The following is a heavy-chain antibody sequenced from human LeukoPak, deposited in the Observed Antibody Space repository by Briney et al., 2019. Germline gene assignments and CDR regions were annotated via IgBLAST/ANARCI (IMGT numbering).Heavy chain of an antibody. CDR3: ARSSRASSWYYYYGMDV. V-gene: IGHV1-3*01. CDR2: INAGNGNT. D-gene: IGHD6-13*01. Sequence: ASVKVSCKASGYTFTSYAMHWVRQAPGQRLEWMGWINAGNGNTKYSQKFQGRVTITRDTSASTVYMELSSLRSEDTAVYYCARSSRASSWYYYYGMDVWGQGTTVTVSS. CDR1: GYTFTSYA. J-gene: IGHJ6*02.